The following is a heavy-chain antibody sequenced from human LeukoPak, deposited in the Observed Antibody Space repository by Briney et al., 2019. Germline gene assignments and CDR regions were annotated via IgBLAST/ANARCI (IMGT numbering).Heavy chain of an antibody. CDR1: GGSISSYY. Sequence: SETLSLTRTVPGGSISSYYWNWIRQPAGKGLEWIGRIYTSGSTNYNPSLKSRVTMSVDTYKNQFSLKLSSVTAADTAVYYCARGTYYYDSSGYYAFDIWGQGTMVTVSS. V-gene: IGHV4-4*07. CDR2: IYTSGST. CDR3: ARGTYYYDSSGYYAFDI. J-gene: IGHJ3*02. D-gene: IGHD3-22*01.